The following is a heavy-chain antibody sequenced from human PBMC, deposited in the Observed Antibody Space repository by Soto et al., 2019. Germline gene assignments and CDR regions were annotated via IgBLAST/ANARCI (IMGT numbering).Heavy chain of an antibody. CDR1: GYTFTGYY. D-gene: IGHD3-16*02. Sequence: ASVKVSCKASGYTFTGYYMHWVRQAPGQGLEWMGWINPNSGGTNYAQKFQGWVTMTRDTSISTAYMELSRLRSDDTAVYYCARYLGDYDYIWGSYRFGYFDYWGQGTLVTVSS. CDR3: ARYLGDYDYIWGSYRFGYFDY. CDR2: INPNSGGT. V-gene: IGHV1-2*04. J-gene: IGHJ4*02.